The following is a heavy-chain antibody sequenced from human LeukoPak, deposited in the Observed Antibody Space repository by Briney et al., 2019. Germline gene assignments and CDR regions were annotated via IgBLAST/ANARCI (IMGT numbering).Heavy chain of an antibody. V-gene: IGHV4-59*08. CDR1: GGSTSSYY. D-gene: IGHD6-19*01. CDR3: ARHDSSVWESAFDY. Sequence: SETLSLTCTVSGGSTSSYYWSWIRQPPGKGLEWIGYFYYSGSSYYNPSLKSRVTMSVDTSKNQFSLKLSSVTAADTAVYYCARHDSSVWESAFDYWGPGTLVTVSS. J-gene: IGHJ4*02. CDR2: FYYSGSS.